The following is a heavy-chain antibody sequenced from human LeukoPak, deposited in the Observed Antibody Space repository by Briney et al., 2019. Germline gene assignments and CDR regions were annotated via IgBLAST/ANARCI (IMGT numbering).Heavy chain of an antibody. V-gene: IGHV1-18*01. CDR2: ISAYNGNT. D-gene: IGHD4-17*01. CDR1: GYTFTSYA. J-gene: IGHJ3*02. Sequence: GASVKVSCKASGYTFTSYAFRWVRQAPGQGLEWMGWISAYNGNTNYAQNLQGRVTMTIDTSTSTAYMELRSLRSEDTAVYYCARTYGVGNHAFDIWGQGTMVTVSS. CDR3: ARTYGVGNHAFDI.